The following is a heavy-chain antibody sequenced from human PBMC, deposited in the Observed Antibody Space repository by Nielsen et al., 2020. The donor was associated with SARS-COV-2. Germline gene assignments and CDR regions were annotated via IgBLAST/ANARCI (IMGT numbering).Heavy chain of an antibody. CDR2: ISYDGSNK. V-gene: IGHV3-30-3*01. J-gene: IGHJ6*02. CDR3: AGWFGEESDYYGMDV. D-gene: IGHD3-10*01. CDR1: GFTFSSYA. Sequence: GESLKISCAASGFTFSSYAMHWVRQAPGKGLEWVAVISYDGSNKYYADSVKGRFTISRDNAKNSLYLQMNSLRAEDTALYYCAGWFGEESDYYGMDVWGQGTTVTVSS.